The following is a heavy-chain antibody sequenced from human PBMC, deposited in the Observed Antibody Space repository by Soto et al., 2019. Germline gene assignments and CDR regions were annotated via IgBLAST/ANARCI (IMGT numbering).Heavy chain of an antibody. V-gene: IGHV1-2*02. CDR2: IGPESGAT. CDR1: GYTFTGHY. J-gene: IGHJ4*02. D-gene: IGHD1-26*01. Sequence: GASVKVSCKASGYTFTGHYIHWVRQAPEQGPEWMGEIGPESGATRYAQGFQGRVTMTRDMSITTVYMGLNNLSPDDTAVYYCGRGRSGQIVVFYWGQGTPVTVSS. CDR3: GRGRSGQIVVFY.